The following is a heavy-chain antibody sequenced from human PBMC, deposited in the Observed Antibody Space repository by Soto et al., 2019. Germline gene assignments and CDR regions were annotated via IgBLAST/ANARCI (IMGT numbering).Heavy chain of an antibody. CDR2: IKQDGSQK. D-gene: IGHD3-3*01. CDR3: ASGAIFGVVLRYFDY. CDR1: GFKFNDYW. J-gene: IGHJ4*02. V-gene: IGHV3-7*01. Sequence: GVSLSLSYAGSGFKFNDYWVSWVSQDPGKGLEWVANIKQDGSQKYYVDSVKGRFTISRDNAKNSLYLQMNSLRAEDTAVYYCASGAIFGVVLRYFDYWGQGTLVTVFS.